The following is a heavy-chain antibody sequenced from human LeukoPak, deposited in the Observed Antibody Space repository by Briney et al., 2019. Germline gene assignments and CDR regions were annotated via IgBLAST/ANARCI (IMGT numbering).Heavy chain of an antibody. Sequence: GGSLRLSCTASGFTFSGSALSWVRQAPGKGLEWVSAISGGGTTYYADSVKGRFTISRDNSKNTLFLQMSSLRAEDTGRYFCAKDISLGIPRYLFDQRGQGTLVTVLS. D-gene: IGHD3-16*01. V-gene: IGHV3-23*01. CDR1: GFTFSGSA. CDR2: ISGGGTT. J-gene: IGHJ5*02. CDR3: AKDISLGIPRYLFDQ.